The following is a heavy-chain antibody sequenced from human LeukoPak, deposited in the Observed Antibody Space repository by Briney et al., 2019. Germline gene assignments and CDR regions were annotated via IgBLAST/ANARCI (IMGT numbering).Heavy chain of an antibody. J-gene: IGHJ4*02. CDR2: IYYSGST. V-gene: IGHV4-59*08. CDR1: GGSMSSYY. D-gene: IGHD5-24*01. CDR3: ARGARAGYNLEPFDY. Sequence: SETLSLTCTVSGGSMSSYYWSWIRQPPGKGLEWIGYIYYSGSTKYNPSLKSRVTISVDTSKNQFSLKLSSVTAADTAVYYCARGARAGYNLEPFDYWGQGTLVTVSA.